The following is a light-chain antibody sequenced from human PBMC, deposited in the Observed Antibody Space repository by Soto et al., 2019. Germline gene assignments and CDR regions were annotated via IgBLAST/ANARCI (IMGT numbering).Light chain of an antibody. J-gene: IGLJ3*02. CDR1: SSDVGGYNY. Sequence: QSALTQPASVSGSPGQSITISCTGTSSDVGGYNYVSWYQQHPGKAPKVMIYEVSRRPSGVSNRFSGSKSGNTASLTISGLQAEDEADYYCTSYTSSSTRVFGGGTQLTVL. V-gene: IGLV2-14*01. CDR2: EVS. CDR3: TSYTSSSTRV.